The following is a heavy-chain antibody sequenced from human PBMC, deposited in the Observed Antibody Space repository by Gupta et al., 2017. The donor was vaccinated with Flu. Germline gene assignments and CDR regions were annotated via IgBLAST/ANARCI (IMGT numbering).Heavy chain of an antibody. D-gene: IGHD2-2*01. CDR3: ASRLGYCSSTSAGFCQENWFDP. J-gene: IGHJ5*02. Sequence: QLQLQESGPGLVKPSETLSLTCTVSGGSISSSSYYWRWIRQPPGKGLEWIGSIDYSGSTYDNPSLKSRVNRSVDTSKNQFSLKLSSVTAADTAVYYCASRLGYCSSTSAGFCQENWFDPWGQGTLVTVSS. CDR1: GGSISSSSYY. CDR2: IDYSGST. V-gene: IGHV4-39*01.